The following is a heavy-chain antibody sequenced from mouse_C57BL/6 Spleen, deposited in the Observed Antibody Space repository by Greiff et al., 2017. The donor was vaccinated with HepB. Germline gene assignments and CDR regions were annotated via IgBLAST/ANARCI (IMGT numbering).Heavy chain of an antibody. CDR3: AREGYYDYDGVAMDY. D-gene: IGHD2-4*01. CDR1: GYTFTSYW. Sequence: QVQLQQPGAELVKPGASVKLSCKASGYTFTSYWMHWVKQRPGRGLEWIGRIEPNSGGTKYNEKFKSKATLTVDKPSSTAYMQLSSLTSEDSAVYYCAREGYYDYDGVAMDYWGQGTSVTVSS. CDR2: IEPNSGGT. J-gene: IGHJ4*01. V-gene: IGHV1-72*01.